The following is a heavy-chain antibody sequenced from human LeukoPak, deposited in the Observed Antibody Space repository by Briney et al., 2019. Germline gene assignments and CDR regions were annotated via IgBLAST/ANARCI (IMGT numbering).Heavy chain of an antibody. CDR1: GYSISSGYY. CDR2: IYHSGST. Sequence: SETLSLTCTVSGYSISSGYYWGWIRQPPGKGLEWIGSIYHSGSTYYNPSLKSRVTISVDTSKNQFSLKLSSVTAADTAVYYCARSRESVEGFPFDYWGQGTLVTVSS. D-gene: IGHD3-10*01. J-gene: IGHJ4*02. CDR3: ARSRESVEGFPFDY. V-gene: IGHV4-38-2*02.